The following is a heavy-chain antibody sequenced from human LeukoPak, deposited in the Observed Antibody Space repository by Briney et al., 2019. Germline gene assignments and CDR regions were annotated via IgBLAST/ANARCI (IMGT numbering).Heavy chain of an antibody. CDR2: IYSGGST. J-gene: IGHJ5*02. CDR3: AREYDFWTGRDSSKGWLDP. Sequence: GGSLRLSCAASGFTVSSNYMSWVRQAPGKGLEWVSVIYSGGSTYYADSVKGRFTISRDNSKNTLYLQMNSLRAEDTAVYYCAREYDFWTGRDSSKGWLDPWGPGILVAVSS. V-gene: IGHV3-66*01. D-gene: IGHD3-3*01. CDR1: GFTVSSNY.